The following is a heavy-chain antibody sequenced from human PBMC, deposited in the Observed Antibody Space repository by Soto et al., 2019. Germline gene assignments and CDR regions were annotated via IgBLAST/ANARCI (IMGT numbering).Heavy chain of an antibody. D-gene: IGHD3-22*01. CDR3: AKKDDSSGYSPGILAY. CDR1: GGSISSGGYS. J-gene: IGHJ4*02. V-gene: IGHV4-30-2*01. Sequence: PSETLSLTCAVSGGSISSGGYSWSWIRQPPGKGLEWIGYIYHSGSTYYNPSLKSRVTISVDNSKNTLYLQMNSLRAEDTAVYYCAKKDDSSGYSPGILAYWGQGTLVTVSS. CDR2: IYHSGST.